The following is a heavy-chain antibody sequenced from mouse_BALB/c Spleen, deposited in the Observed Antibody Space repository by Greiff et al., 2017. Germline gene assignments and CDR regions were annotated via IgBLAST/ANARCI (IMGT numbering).Heavy chain of an antibody. CDR1: GFTFSSFA. Sequence: EVMLVESGGGLVKPGGSLKLSCAASGFTFSSFAMSWVRQSPEKRLEWVAEISSGGSYTYYPDTVTGRFTISRDNAKNTLYLEMSSLRSEDTAMYYCARDPGAYWGPGTLVTVSA. CDR3: ARDPGAY. J-gene: IGHJ3*01. V-gene: IGHV5-9-4*01. CDR2: ISSGGSYT.